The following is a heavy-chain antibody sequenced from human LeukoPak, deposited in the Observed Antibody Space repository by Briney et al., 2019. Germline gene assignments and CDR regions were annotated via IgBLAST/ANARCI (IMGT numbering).Heavy chain of an antibody. CDR2: IYYSGST. D-gene: IGHD2-2*01. CDR3: ARTVVEDAFDI. CDR1: GGSISSGDYY. J-gene: IGHJ3*02. Sequence: SETLSLTCAVSGGSISSGDYYWSWIRQPPGKGLEWIGYIYYSGSTYYNPSLKGRVTISVDTSKNQFSLKLSSVTAADTAVYYCARTVVEDAFDIWGQGTMVTVSS. V-gene: IGHV4-30-4*01.